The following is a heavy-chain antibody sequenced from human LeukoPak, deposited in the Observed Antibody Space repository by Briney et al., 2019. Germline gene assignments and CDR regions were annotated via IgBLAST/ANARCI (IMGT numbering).Heavy chain of an antibody. CDR1: GFTFSSYS. Sequence: GGSLRLSCAASGFTFSSYSMNWVRQAPGKGLEWVSAISGSGGSTYYAASVKGRFTISRDNSKNTLYLQMNSLRAEATAVYYCAKDRPLYGFDYWGQGTLVTVSS. V-gene: IGHV3-23*01. CDR3: AKDRPLYGFDY. D-gene: IGHD3-16*01. J-gene: IGHJ4*02. CDR2: ISGSGGST.